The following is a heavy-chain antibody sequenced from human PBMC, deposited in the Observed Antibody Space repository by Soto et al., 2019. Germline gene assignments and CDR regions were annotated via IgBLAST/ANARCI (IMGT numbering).Heavy chain of an antibody. J-gene: IGHJ4*02. CDR1: GFTFSSYA. CDR2: ISGSGGST. V-gene: IGHV3-23*01. Sequence: GGSLRLSCAASGFTFSSYAMSWVRQAPGKGLEWVSAISGSGGSTYYADSVKGRFTISRDNSKNTLYLQMNSLRAEDTAVYYCAKGSPYGSGSCYESDYWGQGTLVTVSS. CDR3: AKGSPYGSGSCYESDY. D-gene: IGHD3-10*01.